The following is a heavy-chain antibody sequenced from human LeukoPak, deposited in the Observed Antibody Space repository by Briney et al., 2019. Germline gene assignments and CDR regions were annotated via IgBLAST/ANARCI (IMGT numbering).Heavy chain of an antibody. D-gene: IGHD3-16*02. Sequence: ASVKVSCKASGYTFTGYAIQWVRQAPGQGLEWMGWISAYNGNTNYAQKLQGRVTMTTDTSTSTAYMELRSLRSDDTAVYYCARAQNWGSYRQAKTYFDYWGQGTLVTVSS. V-gene: IGHV1-18*01. J-gene: IGHJ4*02. CDR2: ISAYNGNT. CDR1: GYTFTGYA. CDR3: ARAQNWGSYRQAKTYFDY.